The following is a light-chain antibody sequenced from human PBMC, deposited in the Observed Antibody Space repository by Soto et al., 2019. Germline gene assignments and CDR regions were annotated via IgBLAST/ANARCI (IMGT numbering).Light chain of an antibody. J-gene: IGKJ1*01. Sequence: EIVMTQSPGILSLSPGERASLSCGASQSLSSNFLAWYQQKPGQAPRLLIYGASTRATGIPARFSGSGSGTEFTLTISSLQSEDFAVYYCQQYNNWPRTFGQGTKVDIK. CDR1: QSLSSN. V-gene: IGKV3-15*01. CDR3: QQYNNWPRT. CDR2: GAS.